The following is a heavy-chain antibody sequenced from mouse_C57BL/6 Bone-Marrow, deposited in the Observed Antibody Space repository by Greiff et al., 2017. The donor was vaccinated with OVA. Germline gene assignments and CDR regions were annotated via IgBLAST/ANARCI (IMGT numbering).Heavy chain of an antibody. D-gene: IGHD2-1*01. V-gene: IGHV3-6*01. J-gene: IGHJ1*03. CDR2: ISYDGSN. Sequence: ESGPGLVKPSQSLSLTCSVTGYSITSGYYWNWIRQFPGNKLEWMGYISYDGSNNYNPSLKNRISITRDTSKNQFFLKLNSVTTEDTATYYCARDYGNPRWYFDVWGTGTTVTVSS. CDR3: ARDYGNPRWYFDV. CDR1: GYSITSGYY.